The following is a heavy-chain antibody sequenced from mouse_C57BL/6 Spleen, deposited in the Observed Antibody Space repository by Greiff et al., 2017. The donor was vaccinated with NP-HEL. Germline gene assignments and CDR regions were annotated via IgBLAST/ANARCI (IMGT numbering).Heavy chain of an antibody. D-gene: IGHD1-2*01. Sequence: LQQPGAELVRPGSSVKLSCKASGYTFTSYWMDWVKQRPGQGLEWIGNIYPSDSETHYNQKFKDKATLTVDKSSSTAYMQLSSLTSEDSAVYYCARESSYGRPYFDYWGQGTTLTVSS. CDR2: IYPSDSET. CDR3: ARESSYGRPYFDY. V-gene: IGHV1-61*01. J-gene: IGHJ2*01. CDR1: GYTFTSYW.